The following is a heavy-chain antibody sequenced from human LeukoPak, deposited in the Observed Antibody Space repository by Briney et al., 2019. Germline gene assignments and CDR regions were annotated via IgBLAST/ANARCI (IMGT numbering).Heavy chain of an antibody. CDR3: ARGPRRGYSYGVFDY. Sequence: SVKVSCKASGGTFSSYAISWVRQAPGQELEWMGGIIPIFGTANYAQKFQGRVTITADESTSTAYMELSSLRSEDTAVYYCARGPRRGYSYGVFDYWGQGTLVTVSS. CDR2: IIPIFGTA. V-gene: IGHV1-69*01. J-gene: IGHJ4*02. CDR1: GGTFSSYA. D-gene: IGHD5-18*01.